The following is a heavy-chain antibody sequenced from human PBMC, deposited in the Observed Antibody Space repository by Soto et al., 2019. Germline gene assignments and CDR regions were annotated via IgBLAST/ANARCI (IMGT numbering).Heavy chain of an antibody. Sequence: SETLSLTCAVSGGSISSGGYSWSWIRQPPGKGLEWIGYIYNSGITYYNPSLMSRVIISVDRSKNQFSLKLSSVTAADTAVYYCARGIYSGYDFDYWGQGTLVTVS. D-gene: IGHD5-12*01. CDR2: IYNSGIT. CDR3: ARGIYSGYDFDY. J-gene: IGHJ4*02. V-gene: IGHV4-30-2*01. CDR1: GGSISSGGYS.